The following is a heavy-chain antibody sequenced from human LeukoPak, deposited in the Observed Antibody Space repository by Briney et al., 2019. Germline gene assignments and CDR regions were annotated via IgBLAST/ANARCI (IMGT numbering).Heavy chain of an antibody. D-gene: IGHD3-22*01. Sequence: ASVKVSCKASGYTLTSYYIQGVRQAPGQGLEWMGIINPSGGSTSYAQKFQGRVTMTRATSTSTVYMELSSLRSEDTAVYYCARSNNYYASSGYYAKTRRAFGYWGQGTLVTVSS. J-gene: IGHJ4*01. CDR2: INPSGGST. CDR1: GYTLTSYY. CDR3: ARSNNYYASSGYYAKTRRAFGY. V-gene: IGHV1-46*01.